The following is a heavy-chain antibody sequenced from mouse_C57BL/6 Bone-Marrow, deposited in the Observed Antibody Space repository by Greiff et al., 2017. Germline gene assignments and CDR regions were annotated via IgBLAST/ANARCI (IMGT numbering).Heavy chain of an antibody. CDR3: ARRPYYGSTYWDFDV. D-gene: IGHD1-1*01. V-gene: IGHV5-12*01. J-gene: IGHJ1*03. CDR1: GFTFSDYY. Sequence: EVKLVESGGGLVQPGGSLKLSCAASGFTFSDYYMYWVRQTPEKRLEWVAYISNGGGSTYYPDTVTGRFSIPRDNAKTTLYLQMSRMKSEYTAMCYCARRPYYGSTYWDFDVWGTGTTVTVSS. CDR2: ISNGGGST.